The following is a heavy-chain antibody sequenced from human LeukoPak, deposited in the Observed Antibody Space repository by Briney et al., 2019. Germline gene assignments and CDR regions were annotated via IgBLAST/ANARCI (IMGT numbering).Heavy chain of an antibody. D-gene: IGHD3-10*01. CDR2: IYYNRGA. CDR3: ARHTGPHSVRGVLRNNWFDY. Sequence: SGTLSLTCTVSGGSISNSYYSWGWIRPPPGQGLEWFDTIYYNRGAYSTVSLKRRVTISVNSSSTQFSLRLNSVTAADTVIYFCARHTGPHSVRGVLRNNWFDYWGQGILVTVSS. CDR1: GGSISNSYYS. V-gene: IGHV4-39*01. J-gene: IGHJ5*01.